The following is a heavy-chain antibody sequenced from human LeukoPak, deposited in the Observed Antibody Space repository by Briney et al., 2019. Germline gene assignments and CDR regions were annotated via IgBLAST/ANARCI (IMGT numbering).Heavy chain of an antibody. CDR2: ITGSGGTT. CDR3: AKGRGYGSGGSCYSGFDY. CDR1: GFTLSGYA. D-gene: IGHD2-15*01. V-gene: IGHV3-23*01. Sequence: PGGSLRLSCAASGFTLSGYAISWVRQAPGKGLEWVSTITGSGGTTYYADSVKGRFTISRDNSKNTLYLQMNSLGAEDTAVYYCAKGRGYGSGGSCYSGFDYWGQGTLVTVSS. J-gene: IGHJ4*02.